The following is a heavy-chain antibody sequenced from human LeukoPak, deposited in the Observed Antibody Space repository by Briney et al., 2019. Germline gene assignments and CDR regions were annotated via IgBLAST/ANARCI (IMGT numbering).Heavy chain of an antibody. CDR3: ARPQYYYDSSGRIDY. D-gene: IGHD3-22*01. V-gene: IGHV3-30-3*01. Sequence: PGGSLRLSCAASGFTFSSYAMHGVPQTPGKGLWWVAVISYDGSNKYYADSVKGRFTISRDNSKNTLYLQMNSLRAEDTAVYYCARPQYYYDSSGRIDYWGQGTLVTVSS. CDR2: ISYDGSNK. J-gene: IGHJ4*02. CDR1: GFTFSSYA.